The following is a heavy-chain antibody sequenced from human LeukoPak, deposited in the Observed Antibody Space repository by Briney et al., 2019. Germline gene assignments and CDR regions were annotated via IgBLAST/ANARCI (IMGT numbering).Heavy chain of an antibody. CDR3: ARETYYYDSSGLPHYYMDV. V-gene: IGHV4-30-4*08. CDR1: GGSFSGYY. Sequence: SETLSLTCAVYGGSFSGYYWSWIRQPPGKGLEWIGYISYSGSTYFNPSLRSRVTISVDTSENQFSLKLSSVTAADTAVYYFARETYYYDSSGLPHYYMDVWGKGTTVTVSS. D-gene: IGHD3-22*01. J-gene: IGHJ6*03. CDR2: ISYSGST.